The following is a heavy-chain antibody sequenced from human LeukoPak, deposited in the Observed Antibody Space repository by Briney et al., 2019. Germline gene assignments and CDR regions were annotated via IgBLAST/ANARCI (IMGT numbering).Heavy chain of an antibody. CDR3: ARGGWKDYGLDY. V-gene: IGHV4-39*07. J-gene: IGHJ4*02. CDR1: GGSIRSSYYY. Sequence: PSETLSLTCTVSGGSIRSSYYYWGWIRQPPGKGLEWIGSIYDSGSTYYNPSLKSRVTISVDTSKNQFSLKLSSVTAADTAVYYCARGGWKDYGLDYWGQGTLVTVSS. CDR2: IYDSGST. D-gene: IGHD4-17*01.